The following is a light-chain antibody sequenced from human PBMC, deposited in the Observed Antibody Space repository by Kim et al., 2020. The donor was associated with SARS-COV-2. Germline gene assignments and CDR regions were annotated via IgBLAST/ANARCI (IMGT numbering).Light chain of an antibody. CDR2: DVT. J-gene: IGLJ1*01. V-gene: IGLV2-14*01. CDR1: SSDVGRYNY. CDR3: SSSASSSTYV. Sequence: QSALTQPAPVSGSPGQSITISCTGTSSDVGRYNYVSWYQQYPGKAPKRMIYDVTKRPSGVSDRFSGSKSGNTASLTISGLQAEDEADYYCSSSASSSTYVFGTGTKVTVL.